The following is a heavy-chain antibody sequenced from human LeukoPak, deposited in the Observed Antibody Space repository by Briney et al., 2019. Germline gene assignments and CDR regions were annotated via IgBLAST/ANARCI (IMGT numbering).Heavy chain of an antibody. CDR1: GFTFSTYS. CDR3: ARDPGSYCGGGCYSGGAFDI. V-gene: IGHV3-21*01. J-gene: IGHJ3*02. D-gene: IGHD2-21*02. Sequence: GGSLRLSCAASGFTFSTYSMNWVRQAPGKGLEWVSAITNVSTYIYYADSVRGQFTISRDNAKNSLYLQMNSLRAEDTAVYYCARDPGSYCGGGCYSGGAFDIWGQGTMVTVSS. CDR2: ITNVSTYI.